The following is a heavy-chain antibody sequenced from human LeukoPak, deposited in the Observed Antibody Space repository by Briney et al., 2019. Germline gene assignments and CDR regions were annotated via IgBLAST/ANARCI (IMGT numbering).Heavy chain of an antibody. CDR1: GGSFSGYY. J-gene: IGHJ4*02. Sequence: SETLSLTCAVYGGSFSGYYWSWIRQPPGKGLEWIGEINHSGNTNYNPSLKSRVTISVDTSKNQFSLKLSSVTAADTAVYYCARGFGYYYGSGIERRLDYWGQGTLVTVSS. CDR3: ARGFGYYYGSGIERRLDY. D-gene: IGHD3-10*01. V-gene: IGHV4-34*01. CDR2: INHSGNT.